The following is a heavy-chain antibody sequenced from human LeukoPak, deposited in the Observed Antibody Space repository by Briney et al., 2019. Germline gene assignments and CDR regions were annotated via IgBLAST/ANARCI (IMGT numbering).Heavy chain of an antibody. CDR2: ISGSGHNI. Sequence: EPGGSLRLSCVASGFSFSDYYMNWFRQAPGKGLEWLSFISGSGHNILYTDSVKGRFTVSRDNVKKTVFLQMNSLRADDTAVYYCARDLFSFYYDSSGYCDYWGQGTRVTVSS. V-gene: IGHV3-11*01. D-gene: IGHD3-22*01. CDR3: ARDLFSFYYDSSGYCDY. CDR1: GFSFSDYY. J-gene: IGHJ4*02.